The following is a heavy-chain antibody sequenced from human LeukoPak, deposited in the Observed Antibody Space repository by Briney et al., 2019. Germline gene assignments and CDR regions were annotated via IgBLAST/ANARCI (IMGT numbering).Heavy chain of an antibody. J-gene: IGHJ4*02. CDR3: ARAVYSGSLSNSFDY. D-gene: IGHD1-26*01. CDR2: IYSSGST. CDR1: GGSISSYY. Sequence: SETLSLTCTVSGGSISSYYWSWIRQPAGKGLEWIGRIYSSGSTNYNPSLKSRVTMSVDTSKNQFSLKLSSVTAADTAVYYCARAVYSGSLSNSFDYWGQGTLVTVSS. V-gene: IGHV4-4*07.